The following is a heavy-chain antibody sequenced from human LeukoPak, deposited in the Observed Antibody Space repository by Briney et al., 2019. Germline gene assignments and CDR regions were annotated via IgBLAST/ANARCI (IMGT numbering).Heavy chain of an antibody. J-gene: IGHJ5*02. V-gene: IGHV3-23*01. CDR2: ISGSGGST. Sequence: GGSLRLSCAASGFTLSSYAMSWVRQAPGKGLEWVSAISGSGGSTYYADSVKGRFTISRDNSKNTLYLQMDSLRAEDTAVYYCAKDFVGATETWGQGTLVTVSS. CDR1: GFTLSSYA. D-gene: IGHD1-26*01. CDR3: AKDFVGATET.